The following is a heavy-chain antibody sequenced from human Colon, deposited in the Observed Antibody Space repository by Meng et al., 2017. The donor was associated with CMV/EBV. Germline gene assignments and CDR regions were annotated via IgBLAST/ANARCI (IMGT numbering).Heavy chain of an antibody. Sequence: GESLKISCSASGFMMKDYNMNWVRQAPGKGLEWVASISSSGSFTNYAESVKGRFTISRDNAKNSLDLQMTSLRAEDTAVYYCARVEGSVTSPLNYWGQGTLVTVSS. D-gene: IGHD4-17*01. CDR1: GFMMKDYN. CDR3: ARVEGSVTSPLNY. J-gene: IGHJ4*02. CDR2: ISSSGSFT. V-gene: IGHV3-21*06.